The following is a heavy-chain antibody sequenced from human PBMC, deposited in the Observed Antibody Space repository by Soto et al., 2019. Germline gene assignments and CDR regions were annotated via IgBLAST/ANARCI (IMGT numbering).Heavy chain of an antibody. D-gene: IGHD6-19*01. CDR2: IYYSGST. CDR1: GGSISSGGYY. V-gene: IGHV4-31*03. J-gene: IGHJ6*03. CDR3: ARALQTTYSSGWYSSYYYYMDV. Sequence: SETLSLTCTVSGGSISSGGYYWSWIRQHPGKGLEWIGYIYYSGSTYYNPSLKSRVTISVDTSKNQFSLKLSSVTAADTAVYYCARALQTTYSSGWYSSYYYYMDVWGKGTTVTVSS.